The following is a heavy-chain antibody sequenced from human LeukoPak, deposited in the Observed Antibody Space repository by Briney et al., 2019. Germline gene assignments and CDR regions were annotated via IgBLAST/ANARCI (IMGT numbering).Heavy chain of an antibody. J-gene: IGHJ4*02. D-gene: IGHD3-10*01. CDR1: GFIFGDSP. CDR2: IRTSTYGATT. Sequence: GGSLRLSCTTCGFIFGDSPMAWVRQAPGKGLEWVAYIRTSTYGATTEQAASVRGRFTISRDDSNSIAYLQMNSLNAEDTALYYCTRAGRISGDHFDLRGQGTQVTVP. V-gene: IGHV3-49*04. CDR3: TRAGRISGDHFDL.